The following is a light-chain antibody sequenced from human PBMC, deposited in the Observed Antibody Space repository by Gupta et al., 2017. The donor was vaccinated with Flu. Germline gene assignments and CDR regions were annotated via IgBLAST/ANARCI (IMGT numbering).Light chain of an antibody. Sequence: QSVLTQSSSASGTPGQRVTIACSGSSSNIGSNTVNWYQQLPGPAPKLLIYSNNQRPSGVPDRFSGSKSGTSASLAISGLQSEDEADYYCAAWDDSLNGVVFGGGTRLTVL. J-gene: IGLJ2*01. CDR3: AAWDDSLNGVV. CDR1: SSNIGSNT. CDR2: SNN. V-gene: IGLV1-44*01.